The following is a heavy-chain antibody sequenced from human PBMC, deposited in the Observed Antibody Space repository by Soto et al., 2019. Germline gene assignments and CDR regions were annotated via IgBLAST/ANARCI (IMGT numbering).Heavy chain of an antibody. D-gene: IGHD3-10*01. Sequence: SETLSLTCTVSGGSISSSSYYWGWIRQPPGKGLEWIGSIYYSGSTYYNPSLKSRVTISVDTSKNQFSLKLSSVTAADTAVYYCARHQPMVRGVIHYYYYGMDVWGQGTTVTVSS. J-gene: IGHJ6*02. CDR3: ARHQPMVRGVIHYYYYGMDV. CDR2: IYYSGST. CDR1: GGSISSSSYY. V-gene: IGHV4-39*01.